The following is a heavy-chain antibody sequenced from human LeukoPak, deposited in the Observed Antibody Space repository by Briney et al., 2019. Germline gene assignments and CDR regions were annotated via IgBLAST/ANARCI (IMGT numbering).Heavy chain of an antibody. J-gene: IGHJ5*02. D-gene: IGHD4-17*01. CDR1: GGSISSSSYY. V-gene: IGHV4-39*07. CDR3: ARESRDYGDYGNWFDP. Sequence: PSETLSLTCTVSGGSISSSSYYRGWIRQPPGTGLEWIGSIYYSGSTYYNPSLKSRVTISVDTSKNQFSLKLSSVTAADTAVYYCARESRDYGDYGNWFDPWGQGTLVTVSS. CDR2: IYYSGST.